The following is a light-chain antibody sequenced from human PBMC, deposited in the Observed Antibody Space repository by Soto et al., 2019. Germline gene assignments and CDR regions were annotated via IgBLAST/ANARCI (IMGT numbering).Light chain of an antibody. J-gene: IGKJ5*01. Sequence: EIVLTQSPATLSLSPGERATLSCRASQSVSSYLACYQQKPGQAPRLLIYDASNRATGIPARFSGSGSGTDFTLTSSSLEPEDFAFYYCQQRSNLVSFGPGTRLEIK. CDR1: QSVSSY. CDR2: DAS. V-gene: IGKV3-11*01. CDR3: QQRSNLVS.